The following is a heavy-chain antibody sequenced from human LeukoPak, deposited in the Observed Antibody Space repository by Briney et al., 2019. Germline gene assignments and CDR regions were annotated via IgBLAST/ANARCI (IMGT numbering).Heavy chain of an antibody. J-gene: IGHJ4*02. CDR1: GGSISSGSYY. CDR3: ARESDYGDGSGPDSDY. Sequence: SETLSLTCTVSGGSISSGSYYWSWIRQPAGKGLEWIGRIYTSGSTNYNPSLKSRVTISVDTSKNQFSLKLSSVTAADTAVYYCARESDYGDGSGPDSDYWGQGTLVTVSS. CDR2: IYTSGST. D-gene: IGHD4-17*01. V-gene: IGHV4-61*02.